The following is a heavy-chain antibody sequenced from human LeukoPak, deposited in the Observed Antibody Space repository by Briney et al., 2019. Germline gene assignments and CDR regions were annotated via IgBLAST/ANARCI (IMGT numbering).Heavy chain of an antibody. J-gene: IGHJ4*02. D-gene: IGHD3-22*01. CDR3: AKGAYYYDSSGLYYFDY. CDR2: ISGSGGST. V-gene: IGHV3-23*01. CDR1: GFTFSSYA. Sequence: PGGSLRLSCAASGFTFSSYAMSWVRQAPGKGLEWVSAISGSGGSTYYADSVKGRFTISRDNPKNTLYLQMNSLRAEDTAVYYCAKGAYYYDSSGLYYFDYWGQGTLVTVSS.